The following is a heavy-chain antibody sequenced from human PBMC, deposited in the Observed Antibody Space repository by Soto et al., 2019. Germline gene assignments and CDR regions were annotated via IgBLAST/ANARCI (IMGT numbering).Heavy chain of an antibody. J-gene: IGHJ6*02. CDR1: GGSFSGYS. D-gene: IGHD3-3*01. CDR2: INHSGTT. Sequence: ETLSLTCAVSGGSFSGYSWTWLRQSPGKGLGWIGEINHSGTTDYNPALKSRVTMSVDTSKNQFSLRVRSVTAADTAVYYCARARFDSWSHIYYGLDVWGQGTTVTVSS. CDR3: ARARFDSWSHIYYGLDV. V-gene: IGHV4-34*01.